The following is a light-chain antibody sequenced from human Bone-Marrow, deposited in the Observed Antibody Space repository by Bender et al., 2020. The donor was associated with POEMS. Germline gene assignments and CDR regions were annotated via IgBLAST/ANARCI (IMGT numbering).Light chain of an antibody. CDR3: SSYTSSSTLV. V-gene: IGLV2-14*01. Sequence: QSALTQPASVSGSPGQSITISCTETSSDVGGYNYVSWYQQHPGKAPNLMIYDVSDRPSGVSNRFSGSKSGNTASLTISGLQAEDEADYYCSSYTSSSTLVFGGGTKLTVL. J-gene: IGLJ3*02. CDR2: DVS. CDR1: SSDVGGYNY.